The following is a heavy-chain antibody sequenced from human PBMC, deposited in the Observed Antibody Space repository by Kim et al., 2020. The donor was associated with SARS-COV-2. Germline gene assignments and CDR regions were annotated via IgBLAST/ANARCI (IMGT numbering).Heavy chain of an antibody. CDR2: GVT. V-gene: IGHV1-2*02. J-gene: IGHJ6*02. CDR3: ARVGITLDV. Sequence: GVTFYAQKLQGRVTLTSDRSISTVYMEMNGLTSEDAGVYYCARVGITLDVWGQGTTLTVSS. D-gene: IGHD3-16*01.